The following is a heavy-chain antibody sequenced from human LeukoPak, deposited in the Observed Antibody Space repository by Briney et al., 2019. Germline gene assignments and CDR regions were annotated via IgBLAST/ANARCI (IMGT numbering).Heavy chain of an antibody. Sequence: GGSLRLSCAASGFTVSSNYMSWVRQAPGKGLEWVSVIYSGGSTYYADSVKGRFTISRDNSKNTLYLQMNSLRAEDTAVYYCARDRDYGAIIFWGQGTMVTVSS. D-gene: IGHD4-17*01. CDR3: ARDRDYGAIIF. V-gene: IGHV3-53*01. J-gene: IGHJ3*01. CDR1: GFTVSSNY. CDR2: IYSGGST.